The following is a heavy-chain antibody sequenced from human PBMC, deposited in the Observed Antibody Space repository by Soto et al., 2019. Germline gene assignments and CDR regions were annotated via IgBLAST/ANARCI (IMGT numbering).Heavy chain of an antibody. V-gene: IGHV1-8*01. J-gene: IGHJ4*02. D-gene: IGHD6-13*01. CDR1: GYTFTSYD. Sequence: ASVKVSCKASGYTFTSYDINWVRQATGQGLEWMGWMNPNSGNTGYAQKFQGRVTMTRNTSISTAYMELSRLRSDDTAVYYCALYSSSWYRFDYWGQGTLVTVSS. CDR2: MNPNSGNT. CDR3: ALYSSSWYRFDY.